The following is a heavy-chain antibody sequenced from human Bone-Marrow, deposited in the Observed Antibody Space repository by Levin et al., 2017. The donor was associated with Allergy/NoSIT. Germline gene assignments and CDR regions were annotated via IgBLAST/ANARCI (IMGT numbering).Heavy chain of an antibody. D-gene: IGHD2/OR15-2a*01. J-gene: IGHJ4*01. Sequence: SLKISCAVSGFTFDDNAMHWVRQAPGKGLEWISGISWNGDSIGYADSIKGRFTVSRDNVKNSLFLQMTTLTPEDTAVYYCARGESLYYFDTGAYYLVFWGHGTLVTVSS. CDR2: ISWNGDSI. CDR1: GFTFDDNA. CDR3: ARGESLYYFDTGAYYLVF. V-gene: IGHV3-9*01.